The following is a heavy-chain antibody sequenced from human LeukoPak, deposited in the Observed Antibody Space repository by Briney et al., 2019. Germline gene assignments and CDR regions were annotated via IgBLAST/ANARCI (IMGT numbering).Heavy chain of an antibody. CDR2: ISYDGSNK. J-gene: IGHJ4*02. Sequence: GGSLRLSCAASGFTFSSYAMHWVRQAPGKGLEWVAVISYDGSNKYYADSVKGRFTISRDNSKNTLYLQMNSLRAEDTAVYYCARDVVAAAGDYWGQGTLVTVSS. CDR3: ARDVVAAAGDY. D-gene: IGHD6-13*01. V-gene: IGHV3-30-3*01. CDR1: GFTFSSYA.